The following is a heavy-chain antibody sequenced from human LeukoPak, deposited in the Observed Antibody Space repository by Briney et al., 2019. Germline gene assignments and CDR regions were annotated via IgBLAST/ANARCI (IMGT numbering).Heavy chain of an antibody. CDR1: GFTFSNYA. CDR3: AREDSYYYGSGSYPFDY. J-gene: IGHJ4*02. CDR2: ISSSSSYI. D-gene: IGHD3-10*01. Sequence: GRSLRLSCAASGFTFSNYAIHWVRQAPGKGLEWVSSISSSSSYIYYADSVKGRFTISRDNAKNSLYLQMNSLRAEDTAVYYCAREDSYYYGSGSYPFDYWGQGTLVTVSS. V-gene: IGHV3-21*01.